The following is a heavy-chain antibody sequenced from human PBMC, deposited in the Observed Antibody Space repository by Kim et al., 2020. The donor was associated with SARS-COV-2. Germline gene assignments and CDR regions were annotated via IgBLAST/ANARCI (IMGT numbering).Heavy chain of an antibody. D-gene: IGHD6-13*01. J-gene: IGHJ4*02. Sequence: GGSLRLSCAASGFTFSDHYMHWIRQALGKGLEWISRITTSGSDTYYTESVKGRFTISRDNAKNSLYLQMDSLRVEDTAVYYCARDPDTSSKVDYWGQGTLVTVTS. CDR1: GFTFSDHY. V-gene: IGHV3-11*01. CDR2: ITTSGSDT. CDR3: ARDPDTSSKVDY.